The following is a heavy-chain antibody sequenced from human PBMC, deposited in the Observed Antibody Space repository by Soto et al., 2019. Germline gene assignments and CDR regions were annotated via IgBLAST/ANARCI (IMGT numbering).Heavy chain of an antibody. D-gene: IGHD3-16*01. CDR3: ARDSDPIMIPEILMDDFAY. CDR2: ISFDATQT. CDR1: GGTFGNYS. Sequence: GGALRLSSVVFGGTFGNYSMHWVHKCPGQGLEWLAGISFDATQTYYADPVRGRFAISRDNSKNTVYLEMNSLRNEDTALYYCARDSDPIMIPEILMDDFAYWAQGTLVLVSS. J-gene: IGHJ4*02. V-gene: IGHV3-30*03.